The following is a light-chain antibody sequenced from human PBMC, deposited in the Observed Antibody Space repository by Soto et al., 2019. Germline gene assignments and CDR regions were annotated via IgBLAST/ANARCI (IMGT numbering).Light chain of an antibody. CDR1: QRVSSY. V-gene: IGKV3-11*01. CDR2: DAS. CDR3: QQRSNWPIT. Sequence: EIVLTQSPATVSLSPGERATLSCRASQRVSSYLAWYQQKPGQAPRLLIYDASNRATGIPARFSGSGSGTDFTLTISSLEPEDFAVYYCQQRSNWPITFGQGTRLEIK. J-gene: IGKJ5*01.